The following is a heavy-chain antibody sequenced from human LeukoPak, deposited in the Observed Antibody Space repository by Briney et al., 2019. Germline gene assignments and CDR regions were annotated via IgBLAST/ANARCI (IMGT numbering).Heavy chain of an antibody. D-gene: IGHD6-6*01. CDR1: GSTFSNYT. Sequence: GSLILSCAASGSTFSNYTMTWVRQAPGKGLEWVSTISPTGGTPYYADSVKGRFTISRDNSKNTLYLQMNSLRAEDTAVYYCAKRIAAPPRSFDYWGQGILVTVSS. J-gene: IGHJ4*02. V-gene: IGHV3-23*01. CDR3: AKRIAAPPRSFDY. CDR2: ISPTGGTP.